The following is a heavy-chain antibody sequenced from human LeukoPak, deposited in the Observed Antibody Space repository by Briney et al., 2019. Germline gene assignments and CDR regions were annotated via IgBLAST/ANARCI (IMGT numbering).Heavy chain of an antibody. J-gene: IGHJ4*02. CDR1: GFTFSSYA. D-gene: IGHD5-12*01. V-gene: IGHV3-7*01. Sequence: GRSLRLSCAASGFTFSSYAMHWVSQAPGKGLEWVANIKQDGSEKYYVDSVKGRFTISRDNAKNSLYLQMNSLRAEDTAVYYCARETATTFHFDYWGQGTLVTVSS. CDR2: IKQDGSEK. CDR3: ARETATTFHFDY.